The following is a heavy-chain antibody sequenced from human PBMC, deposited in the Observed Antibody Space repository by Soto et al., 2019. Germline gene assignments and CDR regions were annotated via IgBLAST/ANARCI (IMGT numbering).Heavy chain of an antibody. CDR2: INPNSGET. Sequence: ASVKVSCKASGYTFTDYYMHWVRLAPGQGLEWMGWINPNSGETNYPQKFQGRVSLTSDTSLSTAYMELTSLRSDDTAVYYCARVVWYGEHGGWFDPWGQGTLVTVSS. CDR1: GYTFTDYY. J-gene: IGHJ5*02. D-gene: IGHD4-17*01. CDR3: ARVVWYGEHGGWFDP. V-gene: IGHV1-2*02.